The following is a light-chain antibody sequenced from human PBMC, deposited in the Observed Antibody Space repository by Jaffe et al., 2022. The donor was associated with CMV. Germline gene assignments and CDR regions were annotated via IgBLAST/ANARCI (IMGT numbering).Light chain of an antibody. Sequence: QSVLTQPPSASGTPGQTVTISCSGSNSNIGSHYVHWYQQHPGTAPKLLIYRNDQRPSGVPDRFSGSKSGTSASLAISGLRSEDEADYYCTTWDDSLSAVFGGGTKLTVL. CDR2: RND. V-gene: IGLV1-47*01. CDR1: NSNIGSHY. J-gene: IGLJ3*02. CDR3: TTWDDSLSAV.